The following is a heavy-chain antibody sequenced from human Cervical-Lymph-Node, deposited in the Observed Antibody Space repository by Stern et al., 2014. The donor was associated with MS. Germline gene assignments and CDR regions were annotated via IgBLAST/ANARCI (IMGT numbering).Heavy chain of an antibody. Sequence: VQLVESGGGVVQPGKSLRLSCAASGFILRGFALHWVRQAPGKGLECVAGITFDGSKRYHADSVKGRFTISRDDAKNTVYLQMNSLRGEDTAVYYCARSHYYGSGDGMDFWGQGTTVTVSS. J-gene: IGHJ6*02. V-gene: IGHV3-30*01. CDR3: ARSHYYGSGDGMDF. CDR2: ITFDGSKR. D-gene: IGHD3-10*01. CDR1: GFILRGFA.